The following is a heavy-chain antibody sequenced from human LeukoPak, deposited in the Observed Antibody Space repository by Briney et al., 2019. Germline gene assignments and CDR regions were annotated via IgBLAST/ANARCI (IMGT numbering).Heavy chain of an antibody. CDR1: GGSISSRY. V-gene: IGHV4-59*11. CDR2: IYYSGST. Sequence: SETLSLTCTVSGGSISSRYWSWIRQPPGKGLEWIGYIYYSGSTNYNPSLKSRVTISVDTSKNQFSLKLSSVTAADTAVYYCARDQAWGAAAGFDYWGQGTLVTVSS. J-gene: IGHJ4*02. CDR3: ARDQAWGAAAGFDY. D-gene: IGHD6-13*01.